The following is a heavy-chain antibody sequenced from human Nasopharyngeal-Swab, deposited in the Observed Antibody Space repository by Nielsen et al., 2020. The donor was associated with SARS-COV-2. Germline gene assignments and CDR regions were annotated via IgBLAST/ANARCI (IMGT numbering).Heavy chain of an antibody. D-gene: IGHD3-3*01. CDR1: GFTFSSYG. J-gene: IGHJ4*02. Sequence: GESLKISCAASGFTFSSYGMHWVRQAQGKGLEWVAVISYDGSNKYYAESVKGRFTISRDNSKNTLYLQMNSLRAEDTAVYCCATPSPQGYDFWSGYGSWGQGTLVTVSS. CDR2: ISYDGSNK. V-gene: IGHV3-30*03. CDR3: ATPSPQGYDFWSGYGS.